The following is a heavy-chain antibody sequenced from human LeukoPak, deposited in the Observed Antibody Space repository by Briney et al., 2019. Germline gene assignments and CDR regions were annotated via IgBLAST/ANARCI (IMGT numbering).Heavy chain of an antibody. V-gene: IGHV3-48*03. J-gene: IGHJ4*02. Sequence: GGSLRLSCAASGFTFRSFEMKWVRQAPGKGLEWISYIDSRGSTIYYADSVKGRFTISRDNAKNSLYMQMNSLRAEDTAVYYCARDLGGIWHFLPIYWVRGTLVTVSS. D-gene: IGHD2-15*01. CDR2: IDSRGSTI. CDR3: ARDLGGIWHFLPIY. CDR1: GFTFRSFE.